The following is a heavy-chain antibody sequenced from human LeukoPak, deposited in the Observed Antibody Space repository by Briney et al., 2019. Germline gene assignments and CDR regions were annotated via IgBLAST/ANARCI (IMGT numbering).Heavy chain of an antibody. V-gene: IGHV3-30*02. CDR1: GFTFSSYG. CDR2: IRYDGSNK. Sequence: PGGSLRLSCAASGFTFSSYGMHWVRQAPGKGLDWVAFIRYDGSNKYYTDSVRGRFTISRDNSKNTLYLQMNSLRTEDTAVCYCARGQRAHVEWSNYMDVWGKGTTVTVSS. J-gene: IGHJ6*03. D-gene: IGHD3-3*01. CDR3: ARGQRAHVEWSNYMDV.